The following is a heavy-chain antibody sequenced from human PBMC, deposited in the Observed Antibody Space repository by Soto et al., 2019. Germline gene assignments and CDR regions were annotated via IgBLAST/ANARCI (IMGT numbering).Heavy chain of an antibody. D-gene: IGHD1-1*01. CDR1: GGSISSYY. Sequence: QVQLQESGPGLVKPSETLSLTCTVSGGSISSYYWSWIRQPPGKGLEWIGYISYTGSTNYNPSLKSRVTIPIDTSKNQFSLTLSSVTAAHTAVYYCARTKGTNWNVDYWGQGALVTVSS. V-gene: IGHV4-59*01. CDR2: ISYTGST. J-gene: IGHJ4*02. CDR3: ARTKGTNWNVDY.